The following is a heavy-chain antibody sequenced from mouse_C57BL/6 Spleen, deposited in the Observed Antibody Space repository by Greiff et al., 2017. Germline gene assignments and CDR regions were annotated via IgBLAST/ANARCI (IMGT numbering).Heavy chain of an antibody. CDR1: GFTFSSYT. V-gene: IGHV5-9*01. J-gene: IGHJ2*01. CDR2: ISGGGGNT. CDR3: AAIYDGYYGYFDY. Sequence: EVQRVESGGGLVKPGGSLKLSCAASGFTFSSYTMSWVRQTPEKRLEWVATISGGGGNTYYPDSVKGRITISRDNAKNTLYLQMSSLRSEDTALYYCAAIYDGYYGYFDYWGQGTTLTVSS. D-gene: IGHD2-3*01.